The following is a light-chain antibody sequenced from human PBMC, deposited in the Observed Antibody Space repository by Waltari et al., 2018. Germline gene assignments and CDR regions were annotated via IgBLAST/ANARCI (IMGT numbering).Light chain of an antibody. CDR1: QSISSY. CDR2: AAS. V-gene: IGKV1-39*01. Sequence: DIQMTQSPSSLSASVGDRVTIPCRASQSISSYLNWYQQKPGKAPKLLIYAASSLQSGVPSRFSGSGSGTDFTLTISSLQPEDFATYYCQQSYSTPPATFGPGTKVDIK. J-gene: IGKJ3*01. CDR3: QQSYSTPPAT.